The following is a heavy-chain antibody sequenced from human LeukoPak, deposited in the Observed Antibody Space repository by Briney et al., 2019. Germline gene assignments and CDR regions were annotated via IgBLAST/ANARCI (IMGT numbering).Heavy chain of an antibody. Sequence: SETLSLTCTVSGGSISSYYWSWIRQPPGKGLEWMGYIYYSGTTNYNPSLKSRVTISVDMSKNQFSLKLTSVTAAGTAVYYCARDHYYDSSGYSYESPARPRYCYFDLWGRGTLVTVSS. CDR3: ARDHYYDSSGYSYESPARPRYCYFDL. D-gene: IGHD3-22*01. CDR1: GGSISSYY. V-gene: IGHV4-59*01. CDR2: IYYSGTT. J-gene: IGHJ2*01.